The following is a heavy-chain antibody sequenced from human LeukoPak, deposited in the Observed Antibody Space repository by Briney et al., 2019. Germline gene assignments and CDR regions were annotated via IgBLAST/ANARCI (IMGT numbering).Heavy chain of an antibody. CDR3: ARDRLRGGWYDY. V-gene: IGHV1-69*01. CDR2: IIPIFGTA. J-gene: IGHJ4*02. CDR1: GGTFSSYA. D-gene: IGHD6-19*01. Sequence: GSSVKVSCKAAGGTFSSYAISWVRQAPGQGLEWMGGIIPIFGTANYAQKFQGRVTITADESTSTAYMELSSLRSEDTAVYYCARDRLRGGWYDYWGQGTLVTVSS.